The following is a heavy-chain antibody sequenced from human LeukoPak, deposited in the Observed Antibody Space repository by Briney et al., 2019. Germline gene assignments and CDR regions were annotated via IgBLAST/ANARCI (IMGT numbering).Heavy chain of an antibody. J-gene: IGHJ4*02. CDR2: IYYSGST. CDR3: ARSGTSITMIVVVPGSFDY. V-gene: IGHV4-31*03. CDR1: GGSISSGGYY. D-gene: IGHD3-22*01. Sequence: SQTLSLTCTVSGGSISSGGYYWSWIRQHPGKGLEWIGYIYYSGSTYYNPSLKSRVTISVDTSKNQFSLKLSSVTAADTAVYYCARSGTSITMIVVVPGSFDYWGQGTLVTVSS.